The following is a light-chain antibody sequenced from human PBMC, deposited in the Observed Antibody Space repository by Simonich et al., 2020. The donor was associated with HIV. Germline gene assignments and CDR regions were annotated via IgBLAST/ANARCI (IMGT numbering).Light chain of an antibody. CDR1: QSLLHSNGNIY. CDR3: MQALQTPRT. J-gene: IGKJ1*01. V-gene: IGKV2-29*02. Sequence: DIVMTQSPLSLPVTPGEPASISCRSSQSLLHSNGNIYLDWYLQKPGQSPQLLIYEVSNRFSGVPDRFSGSGSGTDFTLKISRVEAEDVGVYYCMQALQTPRTFGQGTKVEI. CDR2: EVS.